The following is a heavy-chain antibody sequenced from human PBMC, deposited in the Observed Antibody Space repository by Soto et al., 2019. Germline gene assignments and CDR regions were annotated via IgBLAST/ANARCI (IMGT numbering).Heavy chain of an antibody. CDR3: AREAQTQYFDY. V-gene: IGHV3-30-3*01. CDR1: GFTFSSYA. J-gene: IGHJ4*02. CDR2: ISYDGSNK. Sequence: GGSLRLSCAASGFTFSSYAMHWVRQAPGKGLEWVAVISYDGSNKYYADSVKGRFTISRDNSKNTLYLQMNSLRAEDTAMYYCAREAQTQYFDYWGQGTLVTVSS.